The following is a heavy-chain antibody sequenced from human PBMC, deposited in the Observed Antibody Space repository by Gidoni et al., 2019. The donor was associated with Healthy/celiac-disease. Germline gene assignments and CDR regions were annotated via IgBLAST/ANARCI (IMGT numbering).Heavy chain of an antibody. V-gene: IGHV4-59*01. Sequence: QVQLQESGPGLVKPSETLSLTCTVSGGSISSYYWSWIRQPPGKGLEWIGYIYYSGSTNYNPSLKSRVTISVDTSKNQFSLKLSSVTAADTAVYYCARGQEAQYYYYYGMDVWGQGTTVTVSS. CDR3: ARGQEAQYYYYYGMDV. CDR2: IYYSGST. CDR1: GGSISSYY. J-gene: IGHJ6*02.